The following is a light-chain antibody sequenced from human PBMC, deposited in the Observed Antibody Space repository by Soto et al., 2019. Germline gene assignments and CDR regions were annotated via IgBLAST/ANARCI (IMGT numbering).Light chain of an antibody. J-gene: IGLJ2*01. V-gene: IGLV2-14*01. Sequence: QSALTQPASVSGSPGQSITISCTGTSSDVGGYRYVSWYQQHPGKAPKPMIYEVSRRPSGVSYRFSGSKSGNTASLTISGLQADDEADYYCSSYTSTSTLVVFGGGTKVTVL. CDR1: SSDVGGYRY. CDR2: EVS. CDR3: SSYTSTSTLVV.